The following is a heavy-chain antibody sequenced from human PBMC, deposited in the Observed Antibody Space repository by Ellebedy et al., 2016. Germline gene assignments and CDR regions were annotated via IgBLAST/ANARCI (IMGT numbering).Heavy chain of an antibody. CDR3: ARGLQGGAAPYYYYGMDV. CDR2: IIPILCIA. J-gene: IGHJ6*02. Sequence: ASVKVSCKASGGTFSSYAISWVRQAPGQGLEWMGRIIPILCIANYAQKFQGRVTITADKSTSTAYMELSSLISEDTSVYYCARGLQGGAAPYYYYGMDVWGQGTTVTVSS. D-gene: IGHD1-26*01. V-gene: IGHV1-69*04. CDR1: GGTFSSYA.